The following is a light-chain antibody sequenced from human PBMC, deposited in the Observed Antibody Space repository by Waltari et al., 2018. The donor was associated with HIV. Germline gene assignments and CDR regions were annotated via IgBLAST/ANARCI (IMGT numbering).Light chain of an antibody. J-gene: IGLJ3*02. CDR1: VLPKPC. CDR3: QSADSSTTHWV. Sequence: SYELTQPPSVSVSSGRTARISCSGDVLPKPCTHWYQPRTGQVPKVVIYKDTERPSGIPERFSGSSSGTTVTLTISAVQAEDEADYYCQSADSSTTHWVFGGGTKLTVL. V-gene: IGLV3-25*03. CDR2: KDT.